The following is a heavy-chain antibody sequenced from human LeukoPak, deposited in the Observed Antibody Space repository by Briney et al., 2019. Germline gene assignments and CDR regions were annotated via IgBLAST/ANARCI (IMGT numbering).Heavy chain of an antibody. CDR2: IISSGGVT. CDR3: AKNAGYSYGLYYFGY. D-gene: IGHD5-18*01. V-gene: IGHV3-23*01. Sequence: GGSLRLSCTASGFVFSSYAMSWVRQAPGKGLEWVSSIISSGGVTYYADSVKGRFTISRDNSRNTVYLQMDSLRTEDSAIYYCAKNAGYSYGLYYFGYWGQGTLVTVSS. J-gene: IGHJ4*02. CDR1: GFVFSSYA.